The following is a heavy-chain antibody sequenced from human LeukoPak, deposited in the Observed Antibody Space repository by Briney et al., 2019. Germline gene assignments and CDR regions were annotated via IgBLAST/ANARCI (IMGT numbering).Heavy chain of an antibody. D-gene: IGHD2-15*01. CDR2: IRYDGDST. CDR1: GFTFSNYG. J-gene: IGHJ4*02. V-gene: IGHV3-30*02. Sequence: TGGSLRLSCAASGFTFSNYGMHWVRQALGKGLEWVAFIRYDGDSTHYADSVKGRFTISRDNSKNTLYLQMNSLRAEDTAVYYCARSVVAAYQYYFDYWGQGTLVTVSS. CDR3: ARSVVAAYQYYFDY.